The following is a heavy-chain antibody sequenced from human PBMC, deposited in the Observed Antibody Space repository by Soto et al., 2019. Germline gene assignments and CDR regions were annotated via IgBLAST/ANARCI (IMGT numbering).Heavy chain of an antibody. CDR3: TRDGRRGYDMDV. V-gene: IGHV3-23*01. Sequence: HPGGSLRLSCAASGFTFSSYAMSWVRQAPGKGLEWVSAISGSGGSTYYADSVKGRFTISRDNAKNSLYLQMTSLRDEDTGVYYCTRDGRRGYDMDVWGQGTTVTVSS. CDR2: ISGSGGST. CDR1: GFTFSSYA. D-gene: IGHD1-26*01. J-gene: IGHJ6*02.